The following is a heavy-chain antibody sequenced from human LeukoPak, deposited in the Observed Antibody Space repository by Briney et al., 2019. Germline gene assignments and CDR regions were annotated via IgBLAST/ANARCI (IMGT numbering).Heavy chain of an antibody. CDR2: LSGSGGSL. D-gene: IGHD1-14*01. V-gene: IGHV3-23*01. J-gene: IGHJ4*02. Sequence: PGGSLRLSCAASGFTFSNFGMSWVRQAPGEGLEWVSSLSGSGGSLYYADSVKGRFTISRDNSKNTLYLQMNSLRAEDTAIYYCAKGVLWKPLDYWGQGTLVTVSS. CDR3: AKGVLWKPLDY. CDR1: GFTFSNFG.